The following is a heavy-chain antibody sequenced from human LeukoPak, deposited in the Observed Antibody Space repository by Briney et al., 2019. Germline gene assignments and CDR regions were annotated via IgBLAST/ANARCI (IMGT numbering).Heavy chain of an antibody. Sequence: PGGSLRLSCAASGFTFSSYSMYWVRQAPGKGLEWVSSISSSSYIYYADSVKGRFTISRDNAKNSLYLQMNSLRAEDTAVYYCARAIETTWIQLWQSVGYWGQGTLVTVSS. J-gene: IGHJ4*02. D-gene: IGHD5-18*01. CDR2: ISSSSYI. CDR1: GFTFSSYS. V-gene: IGHV3-21*01. CDR3: ARAIETTWIQLWQSVGY.